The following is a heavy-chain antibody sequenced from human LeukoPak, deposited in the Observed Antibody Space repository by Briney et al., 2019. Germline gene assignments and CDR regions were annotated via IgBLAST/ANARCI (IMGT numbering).Heavy chain of an antibody. D-gene: IGHD3-22*01. J-gene: IGHJ3*02. CDR2: IYYSGST. Sequence: SETLSLTCTVSGGSISSGGYYWSWIRQHPGKGLEWIGYIYYSGSTYYNPSLKSRVTISVDTSKNQFSLKLSSVTAADTAVYYCARDVPSSNYDSSLRAFDIWGQGTMVTVSS. V-gene: IGHV4-31*03. CDR1: GGSISSGGYY. CDR3: ARDVPSSNYDSSLRAFDI.